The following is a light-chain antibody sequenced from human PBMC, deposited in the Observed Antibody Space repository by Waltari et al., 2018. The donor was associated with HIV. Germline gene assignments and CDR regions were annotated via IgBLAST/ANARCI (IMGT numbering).Light chain of an antibody. CDR3: MQALQTPRT. CDR1: QSLLHSNGYNY. CDR2: LGS. J-gene: IGKJ4*01. V-gene: IGKV2-28*01. Sequence: DIVLTQSPLSLPVTPGEPASISCGSSQSLLHSNGYNYLGLYLQQPGQSPQLLIYLGSNRASGVPDRFSGSGSGTDFTLKISRVEAEDVGVYYCMQALQTPRTFGGGTKVEIK.